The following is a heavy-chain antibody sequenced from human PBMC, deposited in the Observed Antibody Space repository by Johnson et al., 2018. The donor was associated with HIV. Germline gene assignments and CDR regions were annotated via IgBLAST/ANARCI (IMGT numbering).Heavy chain of an antibody. CDR3: AKANYYVYAFDI. J-gene: IGHJ3*02. Sequence: CAVSGFTFRNYLMSWVRQAPGKGLEWVANIKEDGSEKFYVDSVKGRFTISRDNAKNSLYLQMNSLRAEDTAVYYCAKANYYVYAFDIWGPGTMVTVSS. D-gene: IGHD3-22*01. CDR2: IKEDGSEK. V-gene: IGHV3-7*01. CDR1: GFTFRNYL.